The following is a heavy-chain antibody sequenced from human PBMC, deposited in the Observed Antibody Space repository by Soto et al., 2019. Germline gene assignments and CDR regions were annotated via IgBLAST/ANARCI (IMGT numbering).Heavy chain of an antibody. D-gene: IGHD2-8*01. CDR1: GYTFTDYY. J-gene: IGHJ6*02. Sequence: ASVKVSCKASGYTFTDYYMHWVRQAPGQGLEWMGWINPNSGGTNYAQKFQGRVTMTRDTSISTAYMELSRLRSDDTAVYYCARARAYCTNGVCYPGGMDVWGQGTTVTVSS. CDR3: ARARAYCTNGVCYPGGMDV. V-gene: IGHV1-2*02. CDR2: INPNSGGT.